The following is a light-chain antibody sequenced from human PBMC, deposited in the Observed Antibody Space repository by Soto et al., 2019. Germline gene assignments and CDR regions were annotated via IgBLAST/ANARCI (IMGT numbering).Light chain of an antibody. CDR2: GAS. Sequence: EMVVTQSPATLSVSPGERATLSCRASQSVATNLAWYPQKPGQAPRILIYGASTRETGISERFSGSGAGTECTRTISSLQPEDVATYYCQQYDSFSVTFGQGTKVDIK. CDR1: QSVATN. V-gene: IGKV3-15*01. J-gene: IGKJ1*01. CDR3: QQYDSFSVT.